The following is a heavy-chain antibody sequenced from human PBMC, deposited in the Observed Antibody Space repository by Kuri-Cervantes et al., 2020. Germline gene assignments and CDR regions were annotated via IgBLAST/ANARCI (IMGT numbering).Heavy chain of an antibody. Sequence: SGPTLVKPTQTLRLTCTFSGFSLNTSGVGVGWIRQPPGKALEWLALIYWDDDKRYGPSLKSRLTITKDTSKNQVVLTMTNMDPVDTATYYCARMTRDKYDSSGSFDYWGQGTLVTVSS. D-gene: IGHD3-22*01. J-gene: IGHJ4*02. CDR2: IYWDDDK. CDR3: ARMTRDKYDSSGSFDY. CDR1: GFSLNTSGVG. V-gene: IGHV2-5*05.